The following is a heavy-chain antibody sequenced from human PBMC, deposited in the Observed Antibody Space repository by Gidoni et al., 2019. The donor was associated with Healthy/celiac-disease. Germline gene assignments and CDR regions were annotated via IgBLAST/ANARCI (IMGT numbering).Heavy chain of an antibody. CDR1: GFSLSTSGMC. CDR2: IDWDDDK. J-gene: IGHJ3*02. Sequence: QVTLRESGPALVKHTQTLTLTCTFSGFSLSTSGMCVSWIRQPPGKALEWLARIDWDDDKYYSTSLKTRLTISKDTSKNQVVLTMTNMDPVDTATYYCARILVRGVISLYAFDIWGQGTMVTVSS. D-gene: IGHD3-10*01. CDR3: ARILVRGVISLYAFDI. V-gene: IGHV2-70*15.